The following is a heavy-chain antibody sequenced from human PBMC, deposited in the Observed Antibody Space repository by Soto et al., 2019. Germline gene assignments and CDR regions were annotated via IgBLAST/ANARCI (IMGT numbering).Heavy chain of an antibody. CDR3: ARHSNEYRKSLDY. Sequence: SSETLSLTCAVSGGSINTYYWSWIRQPPGKGLEWIAYIYYSGSSNYNPSLKSRVTISVDTSKNLFSLMLTSVTAADTAVYYCARHSNEYRKSLDYWGQGTLVTVSS. CDR2: IYYSGSS. D-gene: IGHD1-1*01. V-gene: IGHV4-59*08. CDR1: GGSINTYY. J-gene: IGHJ4*02.